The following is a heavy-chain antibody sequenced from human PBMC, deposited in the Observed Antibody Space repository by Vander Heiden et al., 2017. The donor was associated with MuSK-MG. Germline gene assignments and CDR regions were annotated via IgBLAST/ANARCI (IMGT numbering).Heavy chain of an antibody. Sequence: QVQLQESGPGLVKPSETLSLTCAVSGYASSSGYYWGWIRQPPGKGLEWIGSIYHGWRPYYNPSLKSRVTISVDTSKNQFSLKLSSVTAADTAVYYCARGFYCSGGSCYPYYFDYWGQGTLVTVSS. J-gene: IGHJ4*02. CDR1: GYASSSGYY. V-gene: IGHV4-38-2*01. CDR2: IYHGWRP. CDR3: ARGFYCSGGSCYPYYFDY. D-gene: IGHD2-15*01.